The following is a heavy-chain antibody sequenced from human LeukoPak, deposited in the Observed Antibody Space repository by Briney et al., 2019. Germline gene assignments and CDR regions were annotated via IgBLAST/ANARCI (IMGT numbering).Heavy chain of an antibody. CDR1: GFSLSTSGVG. CDR3: AHRPGGEGDFWSGYYMGVRPIALDI. D-gene: IGHD3-3*01. CDR2: IYWDDDK. V-gene: IGHV2-5*02. Sequence: SGPTLVNPTQTLTLTCTFSGFSLSTSGVGVGWIRQPPGKALEWLALIYWDDDKRYSPSLKSRLTITKDTSKNQVVLTMTNMDPVDTATYYCAHRPGGEGDFWSGYYMGVRPIALDIWGQGTMVTVSS. J-gene: IGHJ3*02.